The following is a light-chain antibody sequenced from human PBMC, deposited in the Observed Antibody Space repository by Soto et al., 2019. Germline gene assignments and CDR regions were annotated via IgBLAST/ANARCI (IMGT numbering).Light chain of an antibody. CDR2: LGS. Sequence: DIVMTQSPLSLTVTTGEPASISCRSSHRLLHSDGYNYLDWYLQKPGQSPQLLIYLGSSRASGVPDRFSGSGSGTDFTLKISRVEAEDVGVYYCMQALRTPITFGQGTRLEIK. CDR3: MQALRTPIT. CDR1: HRLLHSDGYNY. J-gene: IGKJ5*01. V-gene: IGKV2-28*01.